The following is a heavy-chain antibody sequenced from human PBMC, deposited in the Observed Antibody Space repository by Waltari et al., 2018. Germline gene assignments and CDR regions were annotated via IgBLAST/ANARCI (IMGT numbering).Heavy chain of an antibody. CDR1: GFTVSSNY. CDR3: AKYPNWDI. Sequence: EVQLVESGGGLIQPGGSLRLSCAASGFTVSSNYMSWVRQAPGKGLEWVSVIYSGGSTYYADSMKGRFTISRDNAKNALYLQMHSLTAEDTAVYYCAKYPNWDIWGQGTMVTVSS. D-gene: IGHD7-27*01. V-gene: IGHV3-53*01. CDR2: IYSGGST. J-gene: IGHJ3*02.